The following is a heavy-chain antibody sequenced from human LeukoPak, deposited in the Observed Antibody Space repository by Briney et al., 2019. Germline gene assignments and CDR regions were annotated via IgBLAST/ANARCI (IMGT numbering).Heavy chain of an antibody. D-gene: IGHD3-10*01. V-gene: IGHV3-33*01. CDR3: ARDAHITMVRGVIGPYYYGMDV. J-gene: IGHJ6*04. CDR2: IWYDGSNK. CDR1: GFTFSSYG. Sequence: GGSLRLSCAASGFTFSSYGMHWVRQAPGKGLEWVAVIWYDGSNKYYADSVKGRFTISRDNSKNTLYLQMNSLRAEDTAVYYCARDAHITMVRGVIGPYYYGMDVWGKGTTVTVSS.